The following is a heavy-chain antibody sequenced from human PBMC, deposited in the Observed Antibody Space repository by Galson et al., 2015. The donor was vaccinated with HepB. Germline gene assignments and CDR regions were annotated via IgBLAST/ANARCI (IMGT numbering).Heavy chain of an antibody. V-gene: IGHV4-59*01. Sequence: ETLSLTCTVSGGSISSYYWSWIRQPPGKGLEWIGYIYYSGSTNYNPSLKSRVTISVDTSKNQFSLKLSSVTAADTAVYYCARDGVRGIAAAGTTVNYYYYGMDVWGQGTTVTVSS. CDR3: ARDGVRGIAAAGTTVNYYYYGMDV. D-gene: IGHD6-13*01. CDR1: GGSISSYY. J-gene: IGHJ6*02. CDR2: IYYSGST.